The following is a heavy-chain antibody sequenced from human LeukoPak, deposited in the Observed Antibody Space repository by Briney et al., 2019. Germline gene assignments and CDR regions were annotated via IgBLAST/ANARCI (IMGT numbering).Heavy chain of an antibody. D-gene: IGHD3-3*01. V-gene: IGHV3-48*01. Sequence: QPGGSLRLSCAASGFTFSSYSMNWVRQAPGKGLEWVSYISSSSSTIYYADSVKGRFTISRDNAKNSLYLQMNSLRAEDTAVYYCARGTGQRFLEWLSPRYFDYWGQGTLVTVSS. CDR1: GFTFSSYS. CDR2: ISSSSSTI. CDR3: ARGTGQRFLEWLSPRYFDY. J-gene: IGHJ4*02.